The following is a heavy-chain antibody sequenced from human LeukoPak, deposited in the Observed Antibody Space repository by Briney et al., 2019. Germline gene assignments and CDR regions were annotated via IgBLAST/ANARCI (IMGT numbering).Heavy chain of an antibody. CDR3: ARPSSGWYFDY. D-gene: IGHD6-19*01. CDR1: GYKFSNYW. CDR2: IYPGDYDT. J-gene: IGHJ4*02. Sequence: GESLKISCQGSGYKFSNYWIGWVRQVPEKGLEWMGIIYPGDYDTRYSPSFQGQVTISADKSISTAYLQWSSLKASDTAMYYCARPSSGWYFDYWGQGTLVTVSS. V-gene: IGHV5-51*01.